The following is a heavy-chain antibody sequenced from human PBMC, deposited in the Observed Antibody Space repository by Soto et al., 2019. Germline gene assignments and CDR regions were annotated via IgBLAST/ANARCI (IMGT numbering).Heavy chain of an antibody. CDR3: ARHEGMVRGATSGFDL. D-gene: IGHD3-10*01. V-gene: IGHV4-59*08. CDR1: GGSISSYY. Sequence: SETLSLTCNVSGGSISSYYWSWIRQSPGKGLEWIGYIYYRGSTYYNPSLKSRLTISVDTSKNRFSLRLSSVTAADTAVYYCARHEGMVRGATSGFDLWGQGTMVTVSS. CDR2: IYYRGST. J-gene: IGHJ3*01.